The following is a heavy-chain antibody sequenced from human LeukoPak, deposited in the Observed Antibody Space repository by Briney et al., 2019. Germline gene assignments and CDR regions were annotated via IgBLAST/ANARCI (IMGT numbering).Heavy chain of an antibody. J-gene: IGHJ3*02. CDR2: IYSGGST. D-gene: IGHD5-18*01. CDR1: GFTVSSNY. Sequence: PGGSLRLSCAASGFTVSSNYMSWVRQAPGKGLEWVSVIYSGGSTYYADSVKGRFTISRDISKNTLYLQMNSLRAEDTAVYYCASPSGYSYGYYAFDIWGQGTMVTVSS. CDR3: ASPSGYSYGYYAFDI. V-gene: IGHV3-53*01.